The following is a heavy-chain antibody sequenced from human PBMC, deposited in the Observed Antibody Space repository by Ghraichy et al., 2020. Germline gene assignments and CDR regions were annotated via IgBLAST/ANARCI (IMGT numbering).Heavy chain of an antibody. CDR1: GFTFSSYS. V-gene: IGHV3-48*02. CDR2: ISSSSSTI. J-gene: IGHJ6*02. Sequence: GGSLRLSCAASGFTFSSYSMNWVRQAPGKGLEWVSYISSSSSTIYYADSVKGRFTISRDNAKNSLYLQMNSLRDEDTAVYYCARFMITFGGVIVIGGMDVWGQGTTVTVSS. D-gene: IGHD3-16*02. CDR3: ARFMITFGGVIVIGGMDV.